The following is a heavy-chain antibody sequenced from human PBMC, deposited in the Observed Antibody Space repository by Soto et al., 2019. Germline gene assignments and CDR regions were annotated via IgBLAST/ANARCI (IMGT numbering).Heavy chain of an antibody. J-gene: IGHJ2*01. D-gene: IGHD3-10*01. CDR3: AKEASVPSLGEFWYFDL. Sequence: EVHLLESGGGLVQPGGSLRLSCAASGFSCSNYGMTWVRQAPGKGLEWVSSVSADGQTTYYAESVRGRFTISRDRSKGTLYLQMDSLRADDTAVYYCAKEASVPSLGEFWYFDLWGRGTHVTVSS. V-gene: IGHV3-23*01. CDR1: GFSCSNYG. CDR2: VSADGQTT.